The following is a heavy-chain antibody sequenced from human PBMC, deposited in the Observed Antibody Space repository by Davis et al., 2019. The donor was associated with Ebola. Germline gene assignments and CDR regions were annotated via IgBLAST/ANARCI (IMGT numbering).Heavy chain of an antibody. CDR3: AREGVVPAAITSNWFDP. J-gene: IGHJ5*02. CDR1: GYTFTSYY. CDR2: INPSGGST. Sequence: AASVKVSCKASGYTFTSYYMHWVRQAPGQGLEWMGIINPSGGSTSYAQKFQGRVTMTRDTSTSTVYMELSSLRSEDTAVYYCAREGVVPAAITSNWFDPWGQGTLVTVSS. D-gene: IGHD2-2*01. V-gene: IGHV1-46*01.